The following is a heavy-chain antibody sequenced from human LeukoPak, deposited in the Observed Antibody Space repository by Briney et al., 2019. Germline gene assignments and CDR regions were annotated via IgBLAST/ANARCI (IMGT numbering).Heavy chain of an antibody. Sequence: SGGSLRLSCAASGFTFSSYWMHWVRHGPGEGPVWVSRINSDGSSTDYADSVKGRISISRDNAKNTLYLQMNSLRAEDTAVYYCARVRNCDRSDSNCYSWFDRWGQGTRVTVSS. V-gene: IGHV3-74*01. CDR1: GFTFSSYW. D-gene: IGHD2-15*01. J-gene: IGHJ5*02. CDR2: INSDGSST. CDR3: ARVRNCDRSDSNCYSWFDR.